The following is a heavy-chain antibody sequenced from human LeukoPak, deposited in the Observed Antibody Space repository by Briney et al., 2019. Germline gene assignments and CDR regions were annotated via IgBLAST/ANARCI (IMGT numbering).Heavy chain of an antibody. CDR3: ARDYFSSGGSDY. CDR1: GFTFSSYS. Sequence: GGSLRLSCAASGFTFSSYSMNWVRQAPGKGLEWVSSISSSSSYIYYADSVKGRFTISRDNAKNSLYLQMNSLRAEDTAVYYCARDYFSSGGSDYWGQGTLVTVSS. V-gene: IGHV3-21*01. D-gene: IGHD4-23*01. CDR2: ISSSSSYI. J-gene: IGHJ4*02.